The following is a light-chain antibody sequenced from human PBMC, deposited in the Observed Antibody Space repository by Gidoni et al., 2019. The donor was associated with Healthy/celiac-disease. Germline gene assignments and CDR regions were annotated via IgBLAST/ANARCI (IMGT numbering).Light chain of an antibody. CDR3: QQYGSSPTT. Sequence: IVLTQAPGTLSLSPGERATLSCRASQSVSSSYLAWYQQKPGQAPRLLIDGASSRATGIPDRFSGSGSGTDFTLTISRLEPEDFAVYYCQQYGSSPTTFGGGTKVEIK. CDR1: QSVSSSY. CDR2: GAS. V-gene: IGKV3-20*01. J-gene: IGKJ4*01.